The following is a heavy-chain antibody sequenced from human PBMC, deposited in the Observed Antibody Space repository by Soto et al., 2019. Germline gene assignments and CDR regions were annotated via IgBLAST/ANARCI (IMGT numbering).Heavy chain of an antibody. CDR3: ASGGITGTTRPNNWFDP. CDR1: GGTFSSYA. Sequence: QVQLVQSGAEVKKPGSSVKVSCKASGGTFSSYAISWVRQAPGQGLEWMGGIIPIFGTANYAQKFQGRVTIPADESTSTAYMGLSSLRSEDTAVYYCASGGITGTTRPNNWFDPWGQGTLVTVSS. CDR2: IIPIFGTA. D-gene: IGHD1-7*01. J-gene: IGHJ5*02. V-gene: IGHV1-69*12.